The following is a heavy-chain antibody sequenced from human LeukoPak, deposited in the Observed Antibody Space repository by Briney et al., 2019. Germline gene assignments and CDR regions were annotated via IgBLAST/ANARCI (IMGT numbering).Heavy chain of an antibody. Sequence: GASVKVSCKASGYIFTNYAMNWVRQAPGQGLEWMGRINTNAGNPTYAQGFTGRFVFSLDTSVSTAYLQISSLKAEDTAVYYCARGRFAVPAAMFPAWGQGTLVTVSS. CDR3: ARGRFAVPAAMFPA. CDR1: GYIFTNYA. V-gene: IGHV7-4-1*02. D-gene: IGHD2-2*01. J-gene: IGHJ4*02. CDR2: INTNAGNP.